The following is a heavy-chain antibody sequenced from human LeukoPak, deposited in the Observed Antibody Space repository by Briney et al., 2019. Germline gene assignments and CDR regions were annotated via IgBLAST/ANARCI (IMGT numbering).Heavy chain of an antibody. CDR2: IGRSGGDI. Sequence: PGGSLRLSRAASGFTFNSYVMAWVRQAPGKGLEWVSVIGRSGGDIQYVDSVKGRFTISRDNSKNTLYLQMNSLRAEDTAVYYCAREAYNLWGQGTLVTASS. CDR3: AREAYNL. CDR1: GFTFNSYV. D-gene: IGHD5-24*01. J-gene: IGHJ4*02. V-gene: IGHV3-23*01.